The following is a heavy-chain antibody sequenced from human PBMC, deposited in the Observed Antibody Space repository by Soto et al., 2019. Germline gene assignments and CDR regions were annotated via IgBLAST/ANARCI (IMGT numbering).Heavy chain of an antibody. V-gene: IGHV1-18*01. Sequence: ASVKVSCKASGYTFTSYGISWVRQAPGQGLEWMGWISAYNGNTNYAQKLQGRVTMTTDTSTSTAYMELRSLRSDDTAVYYCARQRSPNAVPYDAFDIWGQGTMVTVSS. J-gene: IGHJ3*02. CDR1: GYTFTSYG. CDR2: ISAYNGNT. D-gene: IGHD4-17*01. CDR3: ARQRSPNAVPYDAFDI.